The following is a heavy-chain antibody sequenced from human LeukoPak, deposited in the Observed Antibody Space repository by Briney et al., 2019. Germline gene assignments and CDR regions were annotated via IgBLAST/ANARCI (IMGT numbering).Heavy chain of an antibody. CDR1: GYTFTTYD. CDR3: ARAEKPNWGNYYYYCMDV. V-gene: IGHV1-8*01. CDR2: MNPNSGNT. Sequence: ASVKVSCKTSGYTFTTYDINWVRQAPGQGLEWMGWMNPNSGNTGYAQKFQGRVTMTRNTSISTAYMELSSLRSEDTAVYYCARAEKPNWGNYYYYCMDVWGKGTTVTVSS. D-gene: IGHD7-27*01. J-gene: IGHJ6*03.